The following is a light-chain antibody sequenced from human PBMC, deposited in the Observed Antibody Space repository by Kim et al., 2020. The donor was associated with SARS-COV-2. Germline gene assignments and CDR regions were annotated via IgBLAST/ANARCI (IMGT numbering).Light chain of an antibody. J-gene: IGLJ2*01. Sequence: RQKVTISCAGSSVNVGSNAVTWYQQFPGKAPRLLISYDDQLSSGVSDRFSATKSVTSASLAISGLQSEDEADYYCGTWDDSLTGPVFGGGTQLTVL. CDR2: YDD. CDR1: SVNVGSNA. V-gene: IGLV1-36*01. CDR3: GTWDDSLTGPV.